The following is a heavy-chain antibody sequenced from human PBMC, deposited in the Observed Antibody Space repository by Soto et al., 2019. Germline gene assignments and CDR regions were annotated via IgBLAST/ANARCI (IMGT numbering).Heavy chain of an antibody. Sequence: QITLKESGPTLVKPTQTLTLTCTFSGFSLRTSGVGVGWIRQPPGKALEWLALIYGDDVKRYRASLESRLTITPDPPKTQVVLIMTNMDPVDTATYYCARRPIAAGGKSYDYWGQGTLVTVSS. CDR1: GFSLRTSGVG. CDR3: ARRPIAAGGKSYDY. J-gene: IGHJ4*02. V-gene: IGHV2-5*02. CDR2: IYGDDVK. D-gene: IGHD6-13*01.